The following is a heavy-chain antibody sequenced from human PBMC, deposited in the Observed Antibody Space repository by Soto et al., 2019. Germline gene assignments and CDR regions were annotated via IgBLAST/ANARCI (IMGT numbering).Heavy chain of an antibody. CDR2: IIPLFGKP. CDR1: GGIFSNYG. CDR3: ALFESDDDVWGSFRS. D-gene: IGHD3-16*01. V-gene: IGHV1-69*13. J-gene: IGHJ5*02. Sequence: PSVKVSCKASGGIFSNYGFSWVRQAPGQGLEWMGGIIPLFGKPSYAQKFQGRLIISADASTNRAYLDLYSLTTEDAGIYYCALFESDDDVWGSFRSWGQGTPVTVSS.